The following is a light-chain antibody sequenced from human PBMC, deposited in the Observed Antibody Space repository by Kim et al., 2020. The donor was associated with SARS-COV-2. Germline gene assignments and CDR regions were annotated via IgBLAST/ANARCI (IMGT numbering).Light chain of an antibody. V-gene: IGLV2-8*01. CDR2: EVT. CDR3: SSYAGNSLV. CDR1: SSDVGGYNF. J-gene: IGLJ2*01. Sequence: QSALTQPPSASGSLGQSVTISCIGTSSDVGGYNFVSWYQQHPGKAPKVVIYEVTKRPSGVPDRFSGSKSGNTASLTVSGLQAEDEADYHCSSYAGNSLVFGGGTKVTVL.